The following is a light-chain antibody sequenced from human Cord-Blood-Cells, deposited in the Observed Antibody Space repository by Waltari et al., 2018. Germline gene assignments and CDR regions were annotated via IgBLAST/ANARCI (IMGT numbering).Light chain of an antibody. V-gene: IGKV1-8*01. CDR3: QQYYSYPYT. J-gene: IGKJ2*01. CDR1: QGISSY. CDR2: AAS. Sequence: ALRLTQSPSSFSASTGDRATPTCRARQGISSYLAWYQQKPGKAPKLLIYAASTLQSGVPSRFSGSGSGTDFTLTISCLQSEDFATYYCQQYYSYPYTFGQGTKLEIK.